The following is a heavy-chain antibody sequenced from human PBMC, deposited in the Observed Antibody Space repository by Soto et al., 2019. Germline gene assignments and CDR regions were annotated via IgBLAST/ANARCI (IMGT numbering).Heavy chain of an antibody. Sequence: SETLSLTCTVSGGSISSYYWSWIRQPPGKELEWIGYIYYSGSTNYNPSLKSRVTISVDTSKNQFSLKLGSVTAADTAVYYCARERIGRYSGYDYAPNGVEGVENYYYYYGMDVWGQGTTVTVSS. J-gene: IGHJ6*02. D-gene: IGHD5-12*01. CDR3: ARERIGRYSGYDYAPNGVEGVENYYYYYGMDV. V-gene: IGHV4-59*01. CDR1: GGSISSYY. CDR2: IYYSGST.